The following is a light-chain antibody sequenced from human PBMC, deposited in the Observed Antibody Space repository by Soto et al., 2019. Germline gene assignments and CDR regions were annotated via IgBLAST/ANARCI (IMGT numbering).Light chain of an antibody. CDR3: QQYNSYSLT. CDR1: QIISSR. CDR2: DAY. J-gene: IGKJ4*01. V-gene: IGKV1-5*01. Sequence: DIQMTQSPSILSASVGDRVTITCRASQIISSRLAWYQQKPGKAPKLLIYDAYNLESGVPSRFSGSGSGTEFTLTISSLQPDDFATYYCQQYNSYSLTFGGGTQVEIK.